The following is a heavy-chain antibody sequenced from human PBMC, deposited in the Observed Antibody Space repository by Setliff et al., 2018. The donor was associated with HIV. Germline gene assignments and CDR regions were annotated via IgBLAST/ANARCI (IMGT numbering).Heavy chain of an antibody. D-gene: IGHD2-15*01. J-gene: IGHJ6*03. CDR1: GFTFTEYY. CDR2: DSPHGGYT. Sequence: ASVKVSCKASGFTFTEYYILWVRQAPGQGLEWMGWDSPHGGYTSYAKKYQGRITMTTDTSIATAYMELRGLTYDDTALYYCARDRAYCSSGSCYRPLVYYFYYMDVWGTGTTVTVS. V-gene: IGHV1-2*02. CDR3: ARDRAYCSSGSCYRPLVYYFYYMDV.